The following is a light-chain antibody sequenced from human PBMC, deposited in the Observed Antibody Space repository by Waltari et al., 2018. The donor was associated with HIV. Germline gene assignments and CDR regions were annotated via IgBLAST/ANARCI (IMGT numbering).Light chain of an antibody. Sequence: SVLTQPRSVSGSPGQSVTISCVGLNSDVSSDRFVSWYQQYPGKPPRLLIYDVTKRPSGVPHRFSGSKSGDTASLTISRLQADDEADYFCCSYSGDYVFGSGTEVIVL. CDR2: DVT. CDR3: CSYSGDYV. J-gene: IGLJ1*01. CDR1: NSDVSSDRF. V-gene: IGLV2-11*01.